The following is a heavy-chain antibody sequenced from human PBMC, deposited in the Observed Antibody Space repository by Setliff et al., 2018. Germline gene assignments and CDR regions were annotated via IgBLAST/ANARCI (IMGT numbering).Heavy chain of an antibody. CDR3: AASRAYTGAVEEWFLPKTFDF. CDR2: IYVTEST. D-gene: IGHD3-10*01. Sequence: SETLSLTCTVSGDSISNYYWNWIRQPAGKGLEWIGRIYVTESTKYNPSLKSRVTSSIDTSKNQFSLKLSSVTAADAALYYCAASRAYTGAVEEWFLPKTFDFWGQGSTVTVSS. J-gene: IGHJ4*02. V-gene: IGHV4-4*07. CDR1: GDSISNYY.